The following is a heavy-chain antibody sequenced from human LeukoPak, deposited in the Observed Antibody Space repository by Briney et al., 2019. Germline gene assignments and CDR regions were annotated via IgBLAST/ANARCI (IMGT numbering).Heavy chain of an antibody. CDR3: ARKLWGDYGDYGFDP. J-gene: IGHJ5*02. Sequence: SETLSLTCTVSGGSISSSSYYWGWIRQPPGKGLEWIGSIYYSGSTYYNPSLKSRVTISVDTSKNQFSLKLSSVTAADTAVYYCARKLWGDYGDYGFDPWGQGTLVTVSS. CDR1: GGSISSSSYY. D-gene: IGHD4-17*01. V-gene: IGHV4-39*07. CDR2: IYYSGST.